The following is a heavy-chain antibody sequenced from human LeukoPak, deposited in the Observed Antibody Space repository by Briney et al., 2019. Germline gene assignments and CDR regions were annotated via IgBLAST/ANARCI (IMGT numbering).Heavy chain of an antibody. CDR2: INSDGSST. CDR3: ARDQVGTMPNDF. D-gene: IGHD1-26*01. J-gene: IGHJ4*02. V-gene: IGHV3-74*01. Sequence: GGSLRLSCAASGFTFSSYWMHWVRQAPGKGRGWVSRINSDGSSTSYADSVKGRFTISRDNAKNPLYLQMNSLRAEDTAIYYCARDQVGTMPNDFWGQGTLVTVSS. CDR1: GFTFSSYW.